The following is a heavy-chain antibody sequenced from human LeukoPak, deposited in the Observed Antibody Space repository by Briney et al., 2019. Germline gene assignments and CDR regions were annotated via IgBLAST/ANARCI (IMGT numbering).Heavy chain of an antibody. D-gene: IGHD4-11*01. CDR1: GYTFTSYD. CDR2: MNPNSGNT. CDR3: ARLSTVTTSFDY. V-gene: IGHV1-8*03. Sequence: ASVKVSRKASGYTFTSYDINWVRQATGQGLEWMGWMNPNSGNTGYAQKFQGRVTITRNTSISTAYMELSSLRSEDTAVYYCARLSTVTTSFDYWGQGTLVTVSS. J-gene: IGHJ4*02.